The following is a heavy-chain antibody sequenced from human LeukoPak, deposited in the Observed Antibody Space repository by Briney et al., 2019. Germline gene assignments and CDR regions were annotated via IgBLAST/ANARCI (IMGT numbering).Heavy chain of an antibody. CDR3: ATSVGDYEGGFDY. V-gene: IGHV1-3*01. J-gene: IGHJ4*02. D-gene: IGHD4-17*01. CDR2: INAGNGNT. CDR1: GYTFTSYV. Sequence: ASVKVSCKTSGYTFTSYVMHWVRQAPGQRLEWMGWINAGNGNTKYSQKFQGRVTIPRDTSASTAYMELSSLRSEDTAVYYCATSVGDYEGGFDYWGQGTLVTVSS.